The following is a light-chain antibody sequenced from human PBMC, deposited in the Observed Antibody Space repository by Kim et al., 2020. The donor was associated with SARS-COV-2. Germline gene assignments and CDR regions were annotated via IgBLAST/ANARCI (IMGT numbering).Light chain of an antibody. CDR2: LNSDGSH. J-gene: IGLJ2*01. CDR1: SGHSSYA. V-gene: IGLV4-69*01. CDR3: QTWGTGIRV. Sequence: ASDKRTCTLRSGHSSYAIAWHQQQTEKGPRYLMKLNSDGSHSKGDGIPDRFSGSSSGAERYLTISSLQSEDEADYYCQTWGTGIRVFGGGTQLTVL.